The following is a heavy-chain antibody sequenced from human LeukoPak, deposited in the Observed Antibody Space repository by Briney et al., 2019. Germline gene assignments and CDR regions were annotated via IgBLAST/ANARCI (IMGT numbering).Heavy chain of an antibody. Sequence: ASVKVSCKASGYTFTSYDINWVRQATGQGLEWMGWMNPNSGNTGYAQEFQGRVTMTRNTSISTAYMELSSLRSEGTAVYYCARFTQRSWLQTLRYYYGMDVWGQGTTVTVSS. D-gene: IGHD5-24*01. J-gene: IGHJ6*02. V-gene: IGHV1-8*01. CDR3: ARFTQRSWLQTLRYYYGMDV. CDR1: GYTFTSYD. CDR2: MNPNSGNT.